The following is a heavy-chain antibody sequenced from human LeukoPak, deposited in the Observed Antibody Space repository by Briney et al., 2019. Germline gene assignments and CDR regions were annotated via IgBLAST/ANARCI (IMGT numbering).Heavy chain of an antibody. CDR3: ARGIDYYDSSPVAH. D-gene: IGHD3-22*01. CDR1: GYTFTGYY. J-gene: IGHJ4*02. Sequence: ASVKVSCKASGYTFTGYYMHWVRQAPGQGLEWMGWINPNSGGTNYAQKFQGRVTMTRDTSISTAYMELSRLRSEDTAVYYCARGIDYYDSSPVAHWGQGTLVTVSS. V-gene: IGHV1-2*02. CDR2: INPNSGGT.